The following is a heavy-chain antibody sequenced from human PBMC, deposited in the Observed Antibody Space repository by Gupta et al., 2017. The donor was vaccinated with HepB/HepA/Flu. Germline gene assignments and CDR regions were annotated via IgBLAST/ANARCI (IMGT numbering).Heavy chain of an antibody. CDR3: ARSGSYGIRGPPGGYFDL. CDR2: IWYDGSNK. D-gene: IGHD1-26*01. J-gene: IGHJ2*01. V-gene: IGHV3-33*01. CDR1: GFTFSSYG. Sequence: QVQLVESGGGVVQPGRSLRLSCAASGFTFSSYGMHWVRQAPGKGLEWVAVIWYDGSNKYYADSVKGRFTISRDNSKNTLYLQMNSLRAEDTAVYYCARSGSYGIRGPPGGYFDLWGRGTLVTVSS.